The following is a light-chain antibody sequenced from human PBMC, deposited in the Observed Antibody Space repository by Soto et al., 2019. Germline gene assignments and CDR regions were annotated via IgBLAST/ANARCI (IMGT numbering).Light chain of an antibody. Sequence: DIQLTQSPSFLSASVGDRVTITCRASQGISSYLAWYQQKPAKAPTLLLYGASTLKIGVPSRVSGRGSGTESTLTTSLLQPEHYATYDCQRLNSNPTFGPGTNVDIK. CDR1: QGISSY. J-gene: IGKJ3*01. CDR2: GAS. CDR3: QRLNSNPT. V-gene: IGKV1-9*01.